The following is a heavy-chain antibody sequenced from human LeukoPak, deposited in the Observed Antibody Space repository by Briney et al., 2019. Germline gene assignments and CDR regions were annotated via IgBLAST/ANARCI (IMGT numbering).Heavy chain of an antibody. CDR1: GGSIYSHF. CDR3: ARLGYSGFADS. D-gene: IGHD5-12*01. CDR2: TQTSGST. J-gene: IGHJ4*02. Sequence: SETLSLSCTVSGGSIYSHFWSWIRQPPGKGLEWIGSTQTSGSTNYSPSLKSRVTISGDTSKNQFFLTLRSVTAPDTAIYFCARLGYSGFADSWGQGTLVIVSS. V-gene: IGHV4-4*09.